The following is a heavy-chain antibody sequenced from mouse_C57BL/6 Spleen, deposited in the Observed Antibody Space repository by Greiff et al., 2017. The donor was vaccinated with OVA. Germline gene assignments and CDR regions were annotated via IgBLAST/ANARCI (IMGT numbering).Heavy chain of an antibody. CDR2: INYDGSST. Sequence: EVQVVESEGGLVQPGSSMKLSCTASGFTFSDYYMAWVRQVPEKGLEWVANINYDGSSTYYLDSLKSRFIISRDNAKNILYLQMSSLKSEDTATYYCARPYHDYDGVYYAMDYWGQGTSVTVSS. J-gene: IGHJ4*01. CDR1: GFTFSDYY. D-gene: IGHD2-4*01. CDR3: ARPYHDYDGVYYAMDY. V-gene: IGHV5-16*01.